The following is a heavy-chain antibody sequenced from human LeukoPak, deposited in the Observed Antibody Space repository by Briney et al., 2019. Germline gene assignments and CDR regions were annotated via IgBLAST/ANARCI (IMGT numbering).Heavy chain of an antibody. J-gene: IGHJ3*02. CDR3: ARDLATAATADRAFDI. D-gene: IGHD6-13*01. V-gene: IGHV4-34*01. Sequence: KTSETLSLTCAVYGGSFSGFYWSWIRQPPGKGLEWIGEISHSGTTYYNPSLKSRVTVSVDTSKSQFSLKLSSVTAADTAVYYCARDLATAATADRAFDIWGQGTMVTVSS. CDR1: GGSFSGFY. CDR2: ISHSGTT.